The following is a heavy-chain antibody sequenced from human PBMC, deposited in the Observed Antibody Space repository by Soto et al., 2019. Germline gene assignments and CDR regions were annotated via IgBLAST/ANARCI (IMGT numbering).Heavy chain of an antibody. D-gene: IGHD5-12*01. Sequence: EVQLVESGGGLIQPGGSLRLSCVVSGFTVSSSNYLSWVRQAPGKGLEWVSVIYTGGTTYYADSVKGRFTISRDNSKNTLYLQMNSLRAEDTAVYYCHGYGYWGQGTLVTVSS. CDR1: GFTVSSSNY. J-gene: IGHJ4*02. V-gene: IGHV3-53*01. CDR3: HGYGY. CDR2: IYTGGTT.